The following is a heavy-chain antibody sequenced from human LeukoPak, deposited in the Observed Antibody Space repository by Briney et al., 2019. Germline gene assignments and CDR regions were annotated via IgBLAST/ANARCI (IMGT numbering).Heavy chain of an antibody. CDR2: INPNSGGT. Sequence: ASVKVSCKASGYTFIDYYMHWVRQAPGQGLEWMGWINPNSGGTDYAQKFQGRVTMTRDTSIDTAYMELSGLTSDDTAVYYCARDRITDCSTTSCTIANWFDPWGQGTLVTVSS. CDR3: ARDRITDCSTTSCTIANWFDP. CDR1: GYTFIDYY. D-gene: IGHD2-2*01. V-gene: IGHV1-2*02. J-gene: IGHJ5*02.